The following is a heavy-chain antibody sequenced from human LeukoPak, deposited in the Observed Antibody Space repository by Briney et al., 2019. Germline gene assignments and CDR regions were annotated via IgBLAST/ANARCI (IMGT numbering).Heavy chain of an antibody. D-gene: IGHD2-8*01. CDR3: AREGLRCRRDFNRDAFDI. CDR1: VGAPRVSY. J-gene: IGHJ3*02. V-gene: IGHV4-59*01. Sequence: SETLSLTSIMPVGAPRVSYRSWIPQPPGKGLKWIGYMYYSGITNYNPSLKSRVTISVDTSKNQFSLQLSSVTAADTAVYYCAREGLRCRRDFNRDAFDIWGQGTMVTVSS. CDR2: MYYSGIT.